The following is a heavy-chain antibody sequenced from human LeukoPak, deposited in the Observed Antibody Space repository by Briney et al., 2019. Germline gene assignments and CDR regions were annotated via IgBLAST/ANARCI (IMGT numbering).Heavy chain of an antibody. CDR1: GFTFGDYA. J-gene: IGHJ4*02. Sequence: GGSLRLSCTASGFTFGDYAMSWFRQAPGKGLEWVGFIRSKAYGGTTEYAASVKGRFTISRDDSKSIAYLQMNSLKTEDTAIYYCAKKGYAGSGTYSYYFDYWGQGTLVTVSS. CDR3: AKKGYAGSGTYSYYFDY. D-gene: IGHD3-10*01. CDR2: IRSKAYGGTT. V-gene: IGHV3-49*03.